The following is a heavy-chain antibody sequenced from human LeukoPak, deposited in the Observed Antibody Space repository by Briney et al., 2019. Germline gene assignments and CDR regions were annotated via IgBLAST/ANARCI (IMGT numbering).Heavy chain of an antibody. CDR1: GFTFSSYW. V-gene: IGHV3-74*01. J-gene: IGHJ4*02. CDR3: ARDRDDSSGYYDY. Sequence: GGSLRLSCAASGFTFSSYWMHWVRQAPGKGLVWVSRINSDGSSTSYADPVKGRFTISRDNAKNTLYLQMNSLRAEDTAVYYCARDRDDSSGYYDYWGQGTLVTVSS. D-gene: IGHD3-22*01. CDR2: INSDGSST.